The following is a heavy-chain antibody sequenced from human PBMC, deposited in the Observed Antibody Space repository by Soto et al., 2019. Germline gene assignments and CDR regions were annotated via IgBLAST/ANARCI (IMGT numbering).Heavy chain of an antibody. D-gene: IGHD1-26*01. J-gene: IGHJ4*02. CDR2: MYYSGST. Sequence: QLQLQESGPGLVKPSETLSLTCTVSGGSISSSSYYWGWIRQPPGKGLEWIGGMYYSGSTYYNPSLKSRVTIAVDTSKNQFSLKLNSVTAADTAVDYCATFSGRYYKGDDYWGQGTLVTVSS. V-gene: IGHV4-39*01. CDR3: ATFSGRYYKGDDY. CDR1: GGSISSSSYY.